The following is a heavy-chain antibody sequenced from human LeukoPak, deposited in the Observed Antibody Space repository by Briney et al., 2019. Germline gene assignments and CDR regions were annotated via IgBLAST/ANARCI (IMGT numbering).Heavy chain of an antibody. D-gene: IGHD2-15*01. CDR2: ISSDGSNK. Sequence: GGSLRLSRAAAGFSFSSYGMHWVRQAPGKGLEWVAVISSDGSNKYHADSVKGRVNISTDNSKNTLFLQMNSLRAEDTAVYYCAKPSTGGGDYYQHWGQGTLVTVSS. V-gene: IGHV3-30*18. CDR3: AKPSTGGGDYYQH. J-gene: IGHJ1*01. CDR1: GFSFSSYG.